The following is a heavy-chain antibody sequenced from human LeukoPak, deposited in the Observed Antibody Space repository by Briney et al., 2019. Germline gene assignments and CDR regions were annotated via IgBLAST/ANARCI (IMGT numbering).Heavy chain of an antibody. V-gene: IGHV1-8*01. Sequence: GASVEVSCKASGYTVTSYDINWVRQATGQGLEWMGWMSPNSGYTGYAQKFQVRGTMTRDTSISTAYIELSSLRSEDTAVYSCARDYGANSGWFDPWGQGTLVTVSS. CDR3: ARDYGANSGWFDP. D-gene: IGHD4-23*01. J-gene: IGHJ5*02. CDR2: MSPNSGYT. CDR1: GYTVTSYD.